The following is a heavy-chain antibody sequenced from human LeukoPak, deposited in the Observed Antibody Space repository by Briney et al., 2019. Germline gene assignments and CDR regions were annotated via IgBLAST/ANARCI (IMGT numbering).Heavy chain of an antibody. D-gene: IGHD3-22*01. CDR3: AKAAGRIVVASFDY. Sequence: GGSLRLSCAASGFTFSSSWMTWVRQAPGKGLKWVASIREDGSEKTSVDSVKGRFTISRDNAKNSLYLQMDSLRAEDTAVYYCAKAAGRIVVASFDYWGQGTLVTVSS. CDR2: IREDGSEK. CDR1: GFTFSSSW. J-gene: IGHJ4*02. V-gene: IGHV3-7*01.